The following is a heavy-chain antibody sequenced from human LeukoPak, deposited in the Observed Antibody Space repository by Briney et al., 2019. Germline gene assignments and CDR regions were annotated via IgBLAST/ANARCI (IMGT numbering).Heavy chain of an antibody. J-gene: IGHJ4*02. V-gene: IGHV4-34*01. Sequence: SETLSLTCAVYGGSFSGYYWSWLRQPPGKGLEWLGEINHSGSTNYNPSLKSRLTISVHTSKNQFSLKLRSVTAADTAVYYCARDRRFFVYSGYDSPTKYYFDCWGQGALVTVSS. CDR1: GGSFSGYY. CDR3: ARDRRFFVYSGYDSPTKYYFDC. D-gene: IGHD5-12*01. CDR2: INHSGST.